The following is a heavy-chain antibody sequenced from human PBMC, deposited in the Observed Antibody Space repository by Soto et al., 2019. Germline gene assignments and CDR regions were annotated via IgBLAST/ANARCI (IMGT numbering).Heavy chain of an antibody. V-gene: IGHV3-23*01. CDR2: ISGSGGST. CDR3: AKDPYYDFWSGYVGGMDV. D-gene: IGHD3-3*01. Sequence: VPLLESGGGLVQPGGSLRLSCAASGFTFSSYAMSWVRQAPGKGLEWVSAISGSGGSTYYADSVKGRFTISRDNSKNTLYLQMNSLRAEDTAVYYCAKDPYYDFWSGYVGGMDVWGQGTTVTVSS. J-gene: IGHJ6*02. CDR1: GFTFSSYA.